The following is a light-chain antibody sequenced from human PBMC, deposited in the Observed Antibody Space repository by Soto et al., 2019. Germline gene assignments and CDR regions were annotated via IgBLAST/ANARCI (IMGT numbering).Light chain of an antibody. Sequence: QSALTQPASVSGSLGQSITISCTGTSSDVGGYNYVSWYQHHPGKAPKVMIYEVSNRPSGVSNRFSGSKSGNTASLTISGLQAEDEAEYYCCSCTNTNTLVFGGGTKVTVL. V-gene: IGLV2-14*01. CDR3: CSCTNTNTLV. CDR2: EVS. CDR1: SSDVGGYNY. J-gene: IGLJ3*02.